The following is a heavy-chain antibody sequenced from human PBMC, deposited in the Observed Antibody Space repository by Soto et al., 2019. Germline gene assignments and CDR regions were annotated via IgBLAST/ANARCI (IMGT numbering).Heavy chain of an antibody. J-gene: IGHJ4*02. CDR3: VRDAGHRGDY. Sequence: EVQLVESGGGLIQPGGSLRLSCAASGFTFGNYWMHWVRQSPGKGLVWVSSINGDGSSTTYADSVEGRFTVSRDSAKNTXXXXXXXXXXXXXXVYYCVRDAGHRGDYWGQGXLVTVSS. D-gene: IGHD3-10*02. CDR1: GFTFGNYW. CDR2: INGDGSST. V-gene: IGHV3-74*03.